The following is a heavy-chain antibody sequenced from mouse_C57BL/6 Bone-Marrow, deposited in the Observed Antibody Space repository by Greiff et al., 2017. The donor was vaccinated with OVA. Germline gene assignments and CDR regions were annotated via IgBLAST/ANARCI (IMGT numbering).Heavy chain of an antibody. CDR2: INYDGSST. J-gene: IGHJ2*01. D-gene: IGHD4-1*01. V-gene: IGHV5-16*01. Sequence: EVHLVESEGGLVQPGSSMKLSCTASGFTFSDYYMAWVRQVPEQGLEWVANINYDGSSTYYLDSLKSRFIISRDNAKNILYLQMSSLKSEDTATYYCARVGLGPDYFDYWGQGTTLTVSS. CDR3: ARVGLGPDYFDY. CDR1: GFTFSDYY.